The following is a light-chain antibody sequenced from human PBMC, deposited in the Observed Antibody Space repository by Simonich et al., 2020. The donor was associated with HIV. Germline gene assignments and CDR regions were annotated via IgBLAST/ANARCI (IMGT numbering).Light chain of an antibody. J-gene: IGKJ4*01. V-gene: IGKV4-1*01. CDR1: QSVLYSSNNKNY. Sequence: DIVMTQSPASLAVSLGERATINCKSSQSVLYSSNNKNYLSWYQQKSGQPPKLLIYWASTRESGVPDRFSGGGSGTDFTLTISSMESEDFAVYYCQQYANSLTFGGGTKVEI. CDR2: WAS. CDR3: QQYANSLT.